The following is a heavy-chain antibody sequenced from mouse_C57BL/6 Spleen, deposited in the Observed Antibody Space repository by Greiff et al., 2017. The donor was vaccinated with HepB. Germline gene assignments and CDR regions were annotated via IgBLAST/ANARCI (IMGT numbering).Heavy chain of an antibody. CDR2: IDPETGGT. V-gene: IGHV1-15*01. J-gene: IGHJ2*01. Sequence: QVQLQQSGAELVRPGASVTLSCKASGYTFTDYEMHWVKQTPVHGLELIGAIDPETGGTAYNQKFKGKAILTADKSSSTAYMELRSLTSEDSAVYYCTRSRYDYFYFDYWGQGTTLTVSS. CDR3: TRSRYDYFYFDY. CDR1: GYTFTDYE. D-gene: IGHD2-4*01.